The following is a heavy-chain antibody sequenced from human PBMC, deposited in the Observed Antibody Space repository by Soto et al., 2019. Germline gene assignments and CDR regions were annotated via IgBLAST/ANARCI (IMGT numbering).Heavy chain of an antibody. D-gene: IGHD2-15*01. Sequence: SETLSLTCAVSGYSISSSNWWGWIRQPPGKGLEWIGYIYYSGSTYYNPSLKSRVTMSVDTSKNQFSLKLSSVTAVDTAVYYFARIRCSGGSCYHPPYYYMDVWGKGTTVTVSS. CDR2: IYYSGST. CDR1: GYSISSSNW. V-gene: IGHV4-28*01. J-gene: IGHJ6*03. CDR3: ARIRCSGGSCYHPPYYYMDV.